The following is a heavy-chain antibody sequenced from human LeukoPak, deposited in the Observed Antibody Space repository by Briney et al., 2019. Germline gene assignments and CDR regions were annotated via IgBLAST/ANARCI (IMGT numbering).Heavy chain of an antibody. CDR1: GYSISSGYY. D-gene: IGHD2-8*01. CDR3: ARGHLYRATKTPFDY. Sequence: SETLSLTCAVSGYSISSGYYWGWIRQPPGKGLEWIGSIYHSGSTYYNPSLKSRVTISVDTPKNQFSLKLSSVTAADTAVYYCARGHLYRATKTPFDYWGQGTLVTVSS. J-gene: IGHJ4*02. V-gene: IGHV4-38-2*01. CDR2: IYHSGST.